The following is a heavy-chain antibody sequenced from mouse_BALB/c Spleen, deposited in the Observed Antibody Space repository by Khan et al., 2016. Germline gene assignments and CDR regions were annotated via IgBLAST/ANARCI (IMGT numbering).Heavy chain of an antibody. V-gene: IGHV3-1*02. D-gene: IGHD3-1*01. CDR3: ATSTSGYWYYFDY. J-gene: IGHJ2*01. Sequence: EVQLQESGPDLVKPSQSLSLTCTVTGYSIPSHYSWHWIRHFPGNKLEWMGYIHYSGSTNYNPSLKSRISITRDTSKNQFFLQLNSVTTEDTATXYCATSTSGYWYYFDYWGKGTTLTVSS. CDR1: GYSIPSHYS. CDR2: IHYSGST.